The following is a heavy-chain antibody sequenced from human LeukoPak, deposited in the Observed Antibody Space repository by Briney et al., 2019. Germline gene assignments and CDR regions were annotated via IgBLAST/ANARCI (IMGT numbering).Heavy chain of an antibody. D-gene: IGHD3-10*01. V-gene: IGHV3-9*01. Sequence: GGSLRLSCAVSGFTFDDYAMHWVRQAPGKGLEWVSGISWNSGSIGYADSVKGRFTISRDNAKNSLYLQMNSLRAEDTALYYCAKALYYYGSGSYLDYWGQGTLVTVSS. CDR1: GFTFDDYA. J-gene: IGHJ4*02. CDR2: ISWNSGSI. CDR3: AKALYYYGSGSYLDY.